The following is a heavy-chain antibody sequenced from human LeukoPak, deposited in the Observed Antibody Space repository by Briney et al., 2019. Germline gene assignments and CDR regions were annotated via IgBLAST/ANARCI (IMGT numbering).Heavy chain of an antibody. CDR3: ATRRSRDYYDSSGYYSFDY. J-gene: IGHJ4*02. CDR1: GYTLTELS. D-gene: IGHD3-22*01. V-gene: IGHV1-24*01. CDR2: FDPEDGET. Sequence: ASVKVSCKVSGYTLTELSMHWVRQAPGKGLEWMGGFDPEDGETIYAQKFQGRVTMTEDTSTDTAYMGLSSLRSEDTAVYYCATRRSRDYYDSSGYYSFDYWGQGTLVTVSS.